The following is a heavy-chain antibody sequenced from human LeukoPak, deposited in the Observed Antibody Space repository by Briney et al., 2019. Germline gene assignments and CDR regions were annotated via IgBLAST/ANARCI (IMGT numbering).Heavy chain of an antibody. V-gene: IGHV6-1*01. CDR2: TSYKSKWYN. CDR1: GDSVSSNSVA. D-gene: IGHD3-10*01. CDR3: ARRARVQGTPGTFDI. J-gene: IGHJ3*02. Sequence: SQTLSLTCALSGDSVSSNSVAWNWIRQSPSRGLQWLGRTSYKSKWYNNYAVSVKSRITINPDTPKNQFSLQLNSVTPEDTAVYYCARRARVQGTPGTFDIWGQGTMVTVSS.